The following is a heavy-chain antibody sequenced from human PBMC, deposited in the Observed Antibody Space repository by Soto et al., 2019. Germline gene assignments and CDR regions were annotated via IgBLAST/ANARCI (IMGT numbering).Heavy chain of an antibody. D-gene: IGHD6-13*01. Sequence: EVQLLESGGGLVKPGGSLRLSFAASGFTFSSYAMRWVRQAPGKGLEWVSAVSGSGGSTYYADSVKGRFTIARDNSKNTLYRQMNSLRAEDTAVYYCARRGPGTYFDYWGQGTLVTVSS. V-gene: IGHV3-23*01. CDR3: ARRGPGTYFDY. J-gene: IGHJ4*02. CDR2: VSGSGGST. CDR1: GFTFSSYA.